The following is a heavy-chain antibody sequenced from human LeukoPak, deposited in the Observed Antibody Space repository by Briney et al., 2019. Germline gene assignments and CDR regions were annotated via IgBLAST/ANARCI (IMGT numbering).Heavy chain of an antibody. CDR3: ATWKPYYYDSSGSAPDY. V-gene: IGHV4-34*01. J-gene: IGHJ4*02. CDR2: INHSGST. D-gene: IGHD3-22*01. CDR1: GGSFSGYY. Sequence: SETLSLTCAVYGGSFSGYYWSWIRQPPGKGLEWIGAINHSGSTNYNPSLKSRVTISVDTSKNQFSLKLSSVTAADTAVYYCATWKPYYYDSSGSAPDYWGQGTLVTVSS.